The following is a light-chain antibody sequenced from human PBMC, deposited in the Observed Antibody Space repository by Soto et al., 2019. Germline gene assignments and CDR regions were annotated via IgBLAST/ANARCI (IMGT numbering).Light chain of an antibody. V-gene: IGLV3-1*01. CDR2: QDS. CDR3: QAWDSSTHVV. CDR1: KLGDKY. Sequence: SYELKQPPSVSVSPGQTASITCSGDKLGDKYACWYQQKPGQSPVLVIYQDSKRPSGIPERFYGSNSGNTATLTISGTQAMDEADYYCQAWDSSTHVVLGGGTK. J-gene: IGLJ2*01.